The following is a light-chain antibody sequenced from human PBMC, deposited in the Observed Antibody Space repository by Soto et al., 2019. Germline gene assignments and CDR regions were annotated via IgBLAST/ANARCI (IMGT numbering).Light chain of an antibody. CDR3: QQYDSYPRT. Sequence: DIQMTQSPSTLSASVGDGVTITCRASETITTSLAWYQQQPGTAPKVLIYDASTLESGVPSRFSGSGSGTEFTLTISSLQPADFATYYCQQYDSYPRTFGQGTKVDIK. CDR1: ETITTS. CDR2: DAS. V-gene: IGKV1-5*01. J-gene: IGKJ1*01.